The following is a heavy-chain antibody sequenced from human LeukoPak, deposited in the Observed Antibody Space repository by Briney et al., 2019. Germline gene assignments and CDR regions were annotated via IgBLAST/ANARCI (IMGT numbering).Heavy chain of an antibody. CDR3: ARDRKGSGITRSVAVAGTGDPFDY. CDR1: GYTFTSYG. D-gene: IGHD6-19*01. J-gene: IGHJ4*02. V-gene: IGHV1-18*01. CDR2: ISAYNGNT. Sequence: ASVKVSCKASGYTFTSYGISWVRQAPGQGLEWMGWISAYNGNTNYAQKLQGRVTMTTDTSTSTAYMELRSLRSDDTAVYYCARDRKGSGITRSVAVAGTGDPFDYWGQGTLVTVSS.